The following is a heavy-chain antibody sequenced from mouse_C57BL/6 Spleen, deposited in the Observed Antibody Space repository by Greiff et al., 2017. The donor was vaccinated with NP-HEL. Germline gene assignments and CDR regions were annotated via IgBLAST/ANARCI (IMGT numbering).Heavy chain of an antibody. D-gene: IGHD1-1*01. CDR3: ARNSADYYGSSRYYFDY. CDR2: IYPGSGST. CDR1: GYTFNSYW. J-gene: IGHJ2*01. Sequence: QVQLQQPGAELVKPGASVKMSCKASGYTFNSYWITWVKQRPGQGLEWIGDIYPGSGSTNYNEKFKSKATLTVDTSSSTAYLQLSSLTSEDSAVYYCARNSADYYGSSRYYFDYWGQGTTLTVSS. V-gene: IGHV1-55*01.